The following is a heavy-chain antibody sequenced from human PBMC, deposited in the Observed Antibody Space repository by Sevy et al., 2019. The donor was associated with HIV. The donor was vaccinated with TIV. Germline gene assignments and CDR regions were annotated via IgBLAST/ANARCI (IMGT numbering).Heavy chain of an antibody. CDR2: INSDGYST. Sequence: GGSLRLSCAASGLTISNYWMHWVRQAPGKGLVWVSRINSDGYSTAYADSVKGRFTVSRDNAKNTVYLQMSGLGAEDTAVYYCARGSAGTFGFWGQGTLVTGSS. J-gene: IGHJ4*02. CDR3: ARGSAGTFGF. D-gene: IGHD1-26*01. V-gene: IGHV3-74*01. CDR1: GLTISNYW.